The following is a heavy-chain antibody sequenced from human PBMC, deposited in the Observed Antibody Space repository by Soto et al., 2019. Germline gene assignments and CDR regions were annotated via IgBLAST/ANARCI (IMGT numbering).Heavy chain of an antibody. Sequence: ASVKVSCKASGYTFTGYYMHWVRQAPGQGPEWMGWINPNSGGTNYAQKFQGWVTMTRDTSISTAYMELSRLRSDDTAVYYCARAGNYYDSSGYLSFDYWGQGTLVTVSS. V-gene: IGHV1-2*04. CDR1: GYTFTGYY. J-gene: IGHJ4*02. CDR3: ARAGNYYDSSGYLSFDY. CDR2: INPNSGGT. D-gene: IGHD3-22*01.